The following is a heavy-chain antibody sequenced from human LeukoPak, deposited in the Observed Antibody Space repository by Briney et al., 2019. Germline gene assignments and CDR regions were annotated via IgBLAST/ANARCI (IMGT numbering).Heavy chain of an antibody. CDR2: ISASGSFI. V-gene: IGHV3-23*01. CDR3: AKESGYSRGWDYFDF. CDR1: GFTFSNYD. D-gene: IGHD6-19*01. J-gene: IGHJ4*02. Sequence: GGSLRLSCAATGFTFSNYDMNWVRRAPGKGLEWVSAISASGSFIYYADSVKGRFTISRDNSKNTLYLQMNSLRTGDTAVYYCAKESGYSRGWDYFDFWGQGTLVTVSS.